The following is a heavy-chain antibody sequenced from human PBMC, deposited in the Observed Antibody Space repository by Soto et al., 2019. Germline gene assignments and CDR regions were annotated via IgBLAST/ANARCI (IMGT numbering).Heavy chain of an antibody. CDR3: ARGRSGYYGGLDY. CDR2: INADNGNT. V-gene: IGHV1-3*01. Sequence: QVQLVQSGTEVMQPGASVKVSCKASGYGFTSYTMHWVRQAPGQSLEWMGWINADNGNTRSSQKFQGGVTITRDTSANTIYIELSSLRSEDTAVYYCARGRSGYYGGLDYWGQGTPVTVSS. D-gene: IGHD3-22*01. CDR1: GYGFTSYT. J-gene: IGHJ4*02.